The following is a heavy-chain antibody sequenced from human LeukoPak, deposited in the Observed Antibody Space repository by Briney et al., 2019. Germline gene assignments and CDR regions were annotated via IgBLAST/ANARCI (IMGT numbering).Heavy chain of an antibody. Sequence: ASVKVPCKASGYTFTSYYMHWVRQAPGQGLEWMGIINPSGGSTSYAQKFQGRVTITRDMSTGTAYMELSSLRFDDTAVYYCASGIVGDRGWWGQGTLVTVSS. D-gene: IGHD1-26*01. V-gene: IGHV1-46*01. CDR2: INPSGGST. CDR1: GYTFTSYY. CDR3: ASGIVGDRGW. J-gene: IGHJ4*02.